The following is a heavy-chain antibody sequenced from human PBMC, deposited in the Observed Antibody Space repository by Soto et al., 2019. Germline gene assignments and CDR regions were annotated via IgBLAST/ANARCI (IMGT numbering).Heavy chain of an antibody. Sequence: GGSLRLSCAASGFTFSSYAMSWVRQAPGKGLEWVSAISGSGGSTYYADSVKGRFTISRDNSKNTLYLQMNSLRAEDTAVYYCASTFGPSSSPFDYWGQGTLVTVSS. J-gene: IGHJ4*02. CDR1: GFTFSSYA. CDR3: ASTFGPSSSPFDY. V-gene: IGHV3-23*01. CDR2: ISGSGGST. D-gene: IGHD6-6*01.